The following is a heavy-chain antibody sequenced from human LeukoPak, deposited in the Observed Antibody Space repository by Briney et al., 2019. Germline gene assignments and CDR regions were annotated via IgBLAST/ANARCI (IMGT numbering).Heavy chain of an antibody. CDR2: IYYSGST. V-gene: IGHV4-61*08. J-gene: IGHJ4*02. D-gene: IGHD3-9*01. CDR3: ASSSLRYFDWSSFDY. Sequence: PSETLSLTCTVSGGSISSGDYYWSWIRQPPGKGLEWIGYIYYSGSTNYNPSLKSRVTISVDTSKNQFSLKLSSVTAADTAVYYCASSSLRYFDWSSFDYWGQGTLVTVSS. CDR1: GGSISSGDYY.